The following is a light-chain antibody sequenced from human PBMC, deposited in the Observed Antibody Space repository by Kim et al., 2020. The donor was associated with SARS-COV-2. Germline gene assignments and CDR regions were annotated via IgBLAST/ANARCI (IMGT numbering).Light chain of an antibody. CDR2: GVH. J-gene: IGLJ2*01. CDR3: SSYTSSSTVL. Sequence: GQSITISFTGTSINVGGYNVVSWYQQHPGKAPKLMIYGVHNRPSGISQRFSGSKSGNTASLTISGLQAEDDADYYCSSYTSSSTVLFGGGTQLTVL. V-gene: IGLV2-14*03. CDR1: SINVGGYNV.